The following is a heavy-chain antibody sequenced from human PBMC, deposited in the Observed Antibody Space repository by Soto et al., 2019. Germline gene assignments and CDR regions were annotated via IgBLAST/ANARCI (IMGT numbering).Heavy chain of an antibody. Sequence: VKVSCKASGYTFTSYYMHWVRQAPGEGLEWMGIINPSGGSTSYAQKFQGRVTMTRDTSTSTVYMELSSLRSEDTAVYYCARMGTYYDFWSGYYTGNNWFDPWGQGTLVTVSS. J-gene: IGHJ5*02. V-gene: IGHV1-46*01. CDR2: INPSGGST. D-gene: IGHD3-3*01. CDR1: GYTFTSYY. CDR3: ARMGTYYDFWSGYYTGNNWFDP.